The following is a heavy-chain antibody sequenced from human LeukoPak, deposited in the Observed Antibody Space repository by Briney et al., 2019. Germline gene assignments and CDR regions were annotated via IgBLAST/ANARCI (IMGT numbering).Heavy chain of an antibody. V-gene: IGHV4-59*01. CDR1: GGSISSYY. CDR2: IYYSGST. D-gene: IGHD3-10*01. CDR3: ARDLGVRGVMDY. J-gene: IGHJ4*02. Sequence: SETLSLTCTVSGGSISSYYWSWIRQPPGKGLEWIGYIYYSGSTNYNPSLKSRVTISVDTSKNQFSLKLSSVTAADTAVYYCARDLGVRGVMDYWGQGTLVTVSS.